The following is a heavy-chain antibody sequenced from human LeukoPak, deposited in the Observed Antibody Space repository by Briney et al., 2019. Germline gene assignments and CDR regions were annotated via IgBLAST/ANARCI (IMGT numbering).Heavy chain of an antibody. CDR1: GYTFTSYA. D-gene: IGHD2-2*01. V-gene: IGHV1-3*01. Sequence: ASVKVSCKASGYTFTSYAMHWVRQAPGQRLEWMGWINAGNGNTKYSQKFQGRVTITRDTSASTAYMELSSLRSEDTAVYYCARVVPPYWYFDLWGRGTLVTVSS. CDR3: ARVVPPYWYFDL. J-gene: IGHJ2*01. CDR2: INAGNGNT.